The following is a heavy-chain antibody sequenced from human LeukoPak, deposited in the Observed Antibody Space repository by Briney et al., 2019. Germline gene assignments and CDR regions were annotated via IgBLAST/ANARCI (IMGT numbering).Heavy chain of an antibody. CDR1: GFTFRNHW. CDR3: ARNNWGIDY. V-gene: IGHV3-74*01. D-gene: IGHD7-27*01. J-gene: IGHJ4*02. CDR2: INSDGSDT. Sequence: PGGFLRLSCAASGFTFRNHWMHWVRQAPGKGLVWVARINSDGSDTSHADSVEGRFTISRDNAKDTLYLQMNSLRVEDTAVYYCARNNWGIDYWGQGTLVAVSS.